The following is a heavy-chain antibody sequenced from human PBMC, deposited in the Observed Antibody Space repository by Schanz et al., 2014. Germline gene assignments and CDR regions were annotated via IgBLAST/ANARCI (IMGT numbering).Heavy chain of an antibody. Sequence: VQLVESGGGVVQPGRSLRLSCAASGFTVSINYMSWVRQAPGKGLEWVSVIYSGGSTYYADSVKGRFTISRDNSKNTLYLQMNSLRAEDTAVYYCATQYCSGTTCYTDSWDHWGQGTLVTVSS. CDR3: ATQYCSGTTCYTDSWDH. V-gene: IGHV3-66*01. CDR2: IYSGGST. CDR1: GFTVSINY. J-gene: IGHJ4*01. D-gene: IGHD2-2*02.